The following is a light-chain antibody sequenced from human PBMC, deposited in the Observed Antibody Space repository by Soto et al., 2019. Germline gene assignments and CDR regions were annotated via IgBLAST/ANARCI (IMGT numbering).Light chain of an antibody. V-gene: IGLV1-44*01. J-gene: IGLJ2*01. CDR3: AAWDDSLMGVV. Sequence: QSVLTQPPSASGTPGQRVTISCSGSSSNIESNTVNWYQQLPGTAPKLLIYSNNQRPSGVPDRFSGSKSGTSASLAISGLQSEDEADYYCAAWDDSLMGVVFGGGTKVTVL. CDR1: SSNIESNT. CDR2: SNN.